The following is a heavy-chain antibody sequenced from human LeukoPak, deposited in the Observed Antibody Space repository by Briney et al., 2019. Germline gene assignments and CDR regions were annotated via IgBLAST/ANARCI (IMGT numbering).Heavy chain of an antibody. D-gene: IGHD2-15*01. V-gene: IGHV1-46*03. Sequence: ASVKVSCKASGYTFTSYYMHWVRQDPGQGLEWMGVINPSGGSTSYAQKFQGRVTMTRDTSTSTVYMELSSLRSEDTAVYYCARVVRRRYCSGGSCHQGAFDIWGQGTMVTVSS. J-gene: IGHJ3*02. CDR1: GYTFTSYY. CDR2: INPSGGST. CDR3: ARVVRRRYCSGGSCHQGAFDI.